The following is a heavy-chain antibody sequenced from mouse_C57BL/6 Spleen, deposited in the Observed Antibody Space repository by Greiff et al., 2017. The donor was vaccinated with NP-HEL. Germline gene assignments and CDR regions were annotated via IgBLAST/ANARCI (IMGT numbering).Heavy chain of an antibody. CDR2: ISSGSSTI. V-gene: IGHV5-17*01. CDR3: AKRDYSKGGDAMDY. J-gene: IGHJ4*01. CDR1: GFTFSDYG. D-gene: IGHD2-5*01. Sequence: EVQGVESGGGLVKPGGSLKLSCAASGFTFSDYGMHWVRQAPEKGLEWVAYISSGSSTIYYADTVKGRFTISRDNAKNTLFLQMTSLRSEDTAMYYCAKRDYSKGGDAMDYWGQGTSVTVSS.